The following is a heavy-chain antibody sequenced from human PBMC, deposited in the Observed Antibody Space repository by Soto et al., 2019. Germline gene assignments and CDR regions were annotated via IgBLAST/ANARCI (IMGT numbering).Heavy chain of an antibody. CDR2: ISASGGST. J-gene: IGHJ5*02. CDR3: AKDADSGYNWFDP. Sequence: HPGGSLRLSCAASGFTFSSFLMSWVRLAPGKGLEWVSAISASGGSTYYADSVKGRFTISRDNSKNTLYLQMNTLRAEDTAIYYCAKDADSGYNWFDPWGQGTRVTVSS. CDR1: GFTFSSFL. D-gene: IGHD1-26*01. V-gene: IGHV3-23*01.